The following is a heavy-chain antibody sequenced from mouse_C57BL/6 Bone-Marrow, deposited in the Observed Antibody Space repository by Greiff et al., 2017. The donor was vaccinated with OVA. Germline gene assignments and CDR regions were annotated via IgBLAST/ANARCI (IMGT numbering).Heavy chain of an antibody. CDR3: ARRGDSYAMDY. J-gene: IGHJ4*01. Sequence: EVKLLESGPGLVKPSQSLSLTCSVTGYSITSGYYWNWIRQFPGNKLEWMGYISYDGSNNYNPSLKNRISITRDTSKNQFFLKLNSVTTEDTATYYCARRGDSYAMDYWGQGTSVTVSS. V-gene: IGHV3-6*01. CDR2: ISYDGSN. CDR1: GYSITSGYY.